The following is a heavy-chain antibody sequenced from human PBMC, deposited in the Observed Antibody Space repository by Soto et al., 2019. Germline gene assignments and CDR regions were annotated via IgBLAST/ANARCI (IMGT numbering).Heavy chain of an antibody. D-gene: IGHD6-6*01. CDR1: GFTFTSSA. V-gene: IGHV1-58*01. CDR2: IVVGSGNT. CDR3: AAVIAAPTYYYYGMDV. Sequence: SVKVSCKASGFTFTSSAVQWVRQARGQRLEWIGWIVVGSGNTNYEQKFQERVTITRDMSTSTAYMELSSLRSEDTAVYYCAAVIAAPTYYYYGMDVWGQGTTVTVSS. J-gene: IGHJ6*02.